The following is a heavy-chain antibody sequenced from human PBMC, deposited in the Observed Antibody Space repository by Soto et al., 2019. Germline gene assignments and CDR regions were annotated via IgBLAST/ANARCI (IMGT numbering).Heavy chain of an antibody. D-gene: IGHD6-19*01. CDR2: ITSKAYGETP. Sequence: EVQLVESGGSLVKTGRSLRLSCTASGFTFGDYAMSWFRQAPGKGLEWVGFITSKAYGETPEYAASVKGRFTISRDNSKSIAYLQMSSLKIEDTGMYYCSRNPRGVAAPFDCWGQGTLVTVSS. J-gene: IGHJ4*02. CDR1: GFTFGDYA. CDR3: SRNPRGVAAPFDC. V-gene: IGHV3-49*05.